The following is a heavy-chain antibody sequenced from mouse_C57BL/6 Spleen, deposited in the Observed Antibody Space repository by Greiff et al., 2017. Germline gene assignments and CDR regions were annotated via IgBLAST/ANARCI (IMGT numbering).Heavy chain of an antibody. V-gene: IGHV14-2*01. J-gene: IGHJ3*01. CDR1: GFNIKDYY. Sequence: SGAELVKPGASVKLSCTASGFNIKDYYMHWVKQRTDKSLEWIARIDPVDGETKYAPKFPGKSTITADTSSNTVYLQISSLTSEDTAFYYCASPLVRWYPVWCAYWGTGNLVTVSA. D-gene: IGHD2-1*01. CDR3: ASPLVRWYPVWCAY. CDR2: IDPVDGET.